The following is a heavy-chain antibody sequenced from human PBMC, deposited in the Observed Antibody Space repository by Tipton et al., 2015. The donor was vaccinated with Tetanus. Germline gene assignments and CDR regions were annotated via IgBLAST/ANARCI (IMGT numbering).Heavy chain of an antibody. D-gene: IGHD3-10*01. CDR3: ARWEDASGSTNLYAFDI. CDR1: DGSFSAYY. V-gene: IGHV4-34*01. J-gene: IGHJ3*02. CDR2: INHTGST. Sequence: TLSLTCDVYDGSFSAYYWTWIRQPPGKGLEWIGEINHTGSTNYNPSLRRRVTISIGTSNNQFSLKLNSVTAADSAVYYCARWEDASGSTNLYAFDIWGQGTMVSVSS.